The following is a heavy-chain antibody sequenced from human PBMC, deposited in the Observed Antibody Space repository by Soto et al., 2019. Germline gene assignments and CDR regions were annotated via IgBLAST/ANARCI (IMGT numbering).Heavy chain of an antibody. CDR1: GGSIRSYS. Sequence: QGQLQESGPGLVKPSETLSLTCTVSGGSIRSYSWSWIRQPAGQGLEWIGRIYTSGSTNYNPSLKSRVTMSVDTSKNQFSLKLSSVTAADTAVYYCARAHSTMIVYYFDYWGQGTLVTVSS. CDR3: ARAHSTMIVYYFDY. D-gene: IGHD3-22*01. CDR2: IYTSGST. V-gene: IGHV4-4*07. J-gene: IGHJ4*02.